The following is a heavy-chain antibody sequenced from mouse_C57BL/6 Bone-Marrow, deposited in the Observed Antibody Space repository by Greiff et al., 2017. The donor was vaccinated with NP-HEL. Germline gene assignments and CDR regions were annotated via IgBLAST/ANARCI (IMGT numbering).Heavy chain of an antibody. V-gene: IGHV1-56*01. D-gene: IGHD1-1*01. CDR3: ARDYGSSYAFAY. CDR2: IFPGSGST. Sequence: QVQLQQSGPELVRPGASVKISCKAPGYTFTSHWMQWVRQRPGQGLEWIGEIFPGSGSTYYTEQFKGKATLTVDTSSSTAYMQLSSLTSEDSAVYFCARDYGSSYAFAYWGQGTLVTVSA. CDR1: GYTFTSHW. J-gene: IGHJ3*01.